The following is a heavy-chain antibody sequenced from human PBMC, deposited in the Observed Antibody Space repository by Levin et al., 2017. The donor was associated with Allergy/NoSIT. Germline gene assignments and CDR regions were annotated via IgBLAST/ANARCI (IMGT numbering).Heavy chain of an antibody. Sequence: QAGGSLRLSCAASGFRFSDYAMSWVRQAPGKGLEWVSTVSTTGGSTNYADSVKGRFTTSRDNSMNTLFLQMNSLRVEDTAVYYCAKLGLKLGGDFWGQGTLVTVSS. D-gene: IGHD3-10*01. CDR2: VSTTGGST. V-gene: IGHV3-23*01. J-gene: IGHJ4*02. CDR1: GFRFSDYA. CDR3: AKLGLKLGGDF.